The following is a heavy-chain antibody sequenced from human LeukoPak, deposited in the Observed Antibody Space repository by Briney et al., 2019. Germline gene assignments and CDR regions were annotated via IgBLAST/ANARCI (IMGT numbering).Heavy chain of an antibody. J-gene: IGHJ4*02. V-gene: IGHV3-30*04. D-gene: IGHD1-1*01. CDR3: ARTTDY. CDR2: ISYDGSNK. CDR1: GFTFSSYA. Sequence: GGSLRLSCAASGFTFSSYAMHWVRQAPGKGLEWVAVISYDGSNKYYADSVKGRFTISRDNSKNTLYLQMNSLRAEDTAVYYCARTTDYWGQGTLVTVSS.